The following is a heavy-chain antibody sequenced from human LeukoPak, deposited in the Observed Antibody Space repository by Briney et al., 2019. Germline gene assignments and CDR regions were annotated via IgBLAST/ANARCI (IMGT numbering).Heavy chain of an antibody. Sequence: ASVKVSCKASGGTFSSYAISWVRQAPGQGLEWMGGIIPIFGTANYAQKFQGRVTITADESTSTAYMELSSLRSEDTAVYYCARDLATVVTPGAFDIWGQGTMVTVSS. D-gene: IGHD4-23*01. CDR3: ARDLATVVTPGAFDI. CDR2: IIPIFGTA. J-gene: IGHJ3*02. V-gene: IGHV1-69*13. CDR1: GGTFSSYA.